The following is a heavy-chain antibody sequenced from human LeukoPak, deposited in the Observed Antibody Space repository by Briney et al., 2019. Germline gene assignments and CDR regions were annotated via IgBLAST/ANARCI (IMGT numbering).Heavy chain of an antibody. CDR1: GGTFSSYA. CDR2: IIPIFGTA. Sequence: GASVKVSCKASGGTFSSYAISWVRQAPGQGLEWMGRIIPIFGTANYAQKFQGRVTITTDTSTSTAYMELRSLRSDDTAVYYCARDPRYCSSTSCSGDAFDIWGQGTMVTVSS. CDR3: ARDPRYCSSTSCSGDAFDI. J-gene: IGHJ3*02. V-gene: IGHV1-69*05. D-gene: IGHD2-2*01.